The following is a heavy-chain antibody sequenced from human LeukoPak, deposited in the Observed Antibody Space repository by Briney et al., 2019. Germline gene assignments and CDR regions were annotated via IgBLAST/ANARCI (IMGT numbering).Heavy chain of an antibody. CDR3: ARTRGYSYGYNY. CDR1: GYTFTGYY. J-gene: IGHJ4*02. CDR2: INPNSGGT. V-gene: IGHV1-2*02. D-gene: IGHD5-18*01. Sequence: ASVKVSRKASGYTFTGYYMHWVRQAPGQGLEWMGWINPNSGGTNYAQKFQGRVTMTRDTSISTAYMELSRLRSDDTAVYYCARTRGYSYGYNYWGQGTLVTVSS.